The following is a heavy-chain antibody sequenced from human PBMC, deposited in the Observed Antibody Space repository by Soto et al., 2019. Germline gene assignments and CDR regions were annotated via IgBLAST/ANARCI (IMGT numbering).Heavy chain of an antibody. J-gene: IGHJ6*02. CDR2: ISSSSSTI. CDR3: ARGGTVWSGYSGMDV. Sequence: EVQLVESGGGLVQPGGSLRLSCAASGFTFSSYSMNWVRQAPGKGLEWVSYISSSSSTIYYADSVKGRFTISRDNAKNSLYLQMNSLRDEDTAVYYCARGGTVWSGYSGMDVWGQGTTVTVSS. CDR1: GFTFSSYS. V-gene: IGHV3-48*02. D-gene: IGHD3-3*01.